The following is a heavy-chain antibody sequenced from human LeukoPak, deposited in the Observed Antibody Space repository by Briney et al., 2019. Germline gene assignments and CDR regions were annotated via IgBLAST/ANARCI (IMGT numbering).Heavy chain of an antibody. CDR1: GFTFGDYA. V-gene: IGHV3-49*03. J-gene: IGHJ4*02. CDR3: TRDRGAYNLYDY. Sequence: GGSLRLSCTASGFTFGDYAMSWIRQAPGKGLEWVGFIRSKAYGETADYAASVKGRFTTSRDDSKAIAYLQMNSLKTEDTAVYHCTRDRGAYNLYDYWGQGTLVTVSS. D-gene: IGHD1-1*01. CDR2: IRSKAYGETA.